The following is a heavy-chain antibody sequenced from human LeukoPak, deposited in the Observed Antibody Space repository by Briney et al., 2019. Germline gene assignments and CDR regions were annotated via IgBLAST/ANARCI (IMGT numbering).Heavy chain of an antibody. CDR1: GFTFSSYA. CDR3: ARGVVATTYYFDY. D-gene: IGHD5-12*01. Sequence: GGPLRLSCAASGFTFSSYAIHWVRQAPGKGLEWVAVISHDGSNKYYADSVKGRFTISRDNSKNTLYLQMNSLRAEDTAVYYCARGVVATTYYFDYWGQGTLVTVSS. CDR2: ISHDGSNK. J-gene: IGHJ4*02. V-gene: IGHV3-30-3*01.